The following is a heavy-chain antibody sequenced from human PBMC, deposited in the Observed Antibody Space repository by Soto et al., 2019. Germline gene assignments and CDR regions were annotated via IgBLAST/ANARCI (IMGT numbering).Heavy chain of an antibody. V-gene: IGHV3-30*19. CDR3: ARGGGFCGGDCYKGGIDY. Sequence: PGGSLRLSCKASGFTFSDFGMHWVRQAPGKGLQWVAVISYDGSTEYNPDSVKGRFTISRDNPKNTVYLQMNSLRAEDTAIYYCARGGGFCGGDCYKGGIDYWGQGTLVTVSS. CDR2: ISYDGSTE. D-gene: IGHD2-21*02. CDR1: GFTFSDFG. J-gene: IGHJ4*02.